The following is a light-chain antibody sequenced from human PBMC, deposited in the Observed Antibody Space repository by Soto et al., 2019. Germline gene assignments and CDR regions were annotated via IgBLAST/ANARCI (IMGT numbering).Light chain of an antibody. CDR2: DVS. V-gene: IGLV2-11*01. Sequence: QSVLTQPRSVSGSPGQSVTISCTRTSSDVGGYNYVSWYQQHPGKAPKLMIYDVSKRPSGVPDRFSGSKSGNTASLTISGLQAEDEADYYCCSYAGSYTLGVYVFGTGTKVTVL. CDR3: CSYAGSYTLGVYV. CDR1: SSDVGGYNY. J-gene: IGLJ1*01.